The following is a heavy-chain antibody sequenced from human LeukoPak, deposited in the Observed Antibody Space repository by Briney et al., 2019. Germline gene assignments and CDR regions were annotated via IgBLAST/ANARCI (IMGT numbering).Heavy chain of an antibody. V-gene: IGHV4-4*07. CDR1: GGSISSYY. D-gene: IGHD5-18*01. CDR2: IYTSGST. J-gene: IGHJ6*03. Sequence: SETLSLTCTVSGGSISSYYWSWIRQPAGKGLEWIGRIYTSGSTNYNPSLKSRVTMSVDTSKNQFSLKLSSVTAADTAVYYCARDWGGYSYGEGYYYYMDVWGKGTTVTVSS. CDR3: ARDWGGYSYGEGYYYYMDV.